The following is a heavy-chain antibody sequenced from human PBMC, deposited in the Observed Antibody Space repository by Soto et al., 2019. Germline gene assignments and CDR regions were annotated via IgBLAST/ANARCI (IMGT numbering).Heavy chain of an antibody. D-gene: IGHD1-26*01. CDR3: AGAVSAGVDY. Sequence: QVQLVQSGAEVREPGASVKVSCKASGYSFTSLDINWVRQTAGQGLEWMGWMQPSTGRTGYAQKFQGRVTMTRDTSITTAYMELTTLTSDDTAFSYYAGAVSAGVDYWGRGTLVTVSS. CDR2: MQPSTGRT. CDR1: GYSFTSLD. V-gene: IGHV1-8*01. J-gene: IGHJ4*02.